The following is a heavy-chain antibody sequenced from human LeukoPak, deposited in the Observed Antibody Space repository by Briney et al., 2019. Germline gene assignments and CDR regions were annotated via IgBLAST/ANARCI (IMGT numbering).Heavy chain of an antibody. D-gene: IGHD2-2*01. CDR1: GFSFSNYA. CDR2: ISGSDGST. J-gene: IGHJ4*02. V-gene: IGHV3-23*01. CDR3: SKGPHSMYSTSWFDY. Sequence: GGSLRLSCTASGFSFSNYAMSWVRQTLGKGLEWVSTISGSDGSTNYADSVKGRFTISRDNSENTLSLQMNSLRAEDTAIYYCSKGPHSMYSTSWFDYWGQGTLVTVSS.